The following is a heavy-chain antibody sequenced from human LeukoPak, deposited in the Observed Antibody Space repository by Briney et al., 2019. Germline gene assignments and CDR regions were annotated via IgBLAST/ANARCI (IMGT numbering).Heavy chain of an antibody. Sequence: PSETLSLTCTVSGGSISSYYWSWIRQPPGKGLEWIGYIYYSGSTNYNPSLKSRVTISVATYKNQFSLKLSSVTAADTAVYYCARVGYYDSSGYYADDYWGQGTLVTVSS. CDR2: IYYSGST. J-gene: IGHJ4*02. CDR1: GGSISSYY. CDR3: ARVGYYDSSGYYADDY. V-gene: IGHV4-59*01. D-gene: IGHD3-22*01.